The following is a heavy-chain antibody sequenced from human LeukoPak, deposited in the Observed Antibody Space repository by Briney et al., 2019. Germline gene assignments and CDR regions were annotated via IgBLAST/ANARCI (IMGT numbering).Heavy chain of an antibody. V-gene: IGHV1-69*05. CDR2: FIPIYDTV. CDR1: GGTFSNYA. CDR3: AAPAFYYDTRGYQPRFDY. D-gene: IGHD3-22*01. J-gene: IGHJ4*02. Sequence: PVKVSCRTSGGTFSNYAFSWVRQAPGQGPEWLGGFIPIYDTVKYARKFQGRVTLTTDESTNTVYIDLTSLSSEDTAVYYCAAPAFYYDTRGYQPRFDYWGQGTLITVSS.